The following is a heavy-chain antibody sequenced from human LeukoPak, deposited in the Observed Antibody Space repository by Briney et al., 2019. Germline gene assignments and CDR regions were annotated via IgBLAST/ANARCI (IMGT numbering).Heavy chain of an antibody. V-gene: IGHV3-11*01. J-gene: IGHJ4*02. CDR1: GFTFSDFY. CDR2: ITNSGATT. Sequence: GGSLRLPCAASGFTFSDFYMNWIREAPGKALEWVSYITNSGATTYYPDSVKGRFTISRDNAKNSLYLQMNSLRAEDTAVYYCARSNYDDSSGYYDYWGQGTLVTVSS. CDR3: ARSNYDDSSGYYDY. D-gene: IGHD3-22*01.